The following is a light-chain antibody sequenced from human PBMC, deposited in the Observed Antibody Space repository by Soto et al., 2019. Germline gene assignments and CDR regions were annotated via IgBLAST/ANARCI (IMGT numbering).Light chain of an antibody. J-gene: IGKJ4*01. CDR3: QQDDAWPLT. Sequence: DKLMSQSPATLSVSPGERVTLSCRASQNIHNHMSWFLHKPGQPPRLLIYDAIIRAPDVPARFSGSWSGTEFPLTINSLHSEDFAVYYCQQDDAWPLTFGGGTKVEIK. CDR2: DAI. V-gene: IGKV3-15*01. CDR1: QNIHNH.